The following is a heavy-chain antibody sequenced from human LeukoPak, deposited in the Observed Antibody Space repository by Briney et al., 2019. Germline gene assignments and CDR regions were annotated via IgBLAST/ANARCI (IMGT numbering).Heavy chain of an antibody. CDR2: INAGNGNT. CDR3: ARDGGCSGGSCYGY. J-gene: IGHJ4*02. D-gene: IGHD2-15*01. CDR1: GYTFTSYA. V-gene: IGHV1-3*01. Sequence: ASVKVSCKASGYTFTSYAMHWVRQAPGQRLEWMGWINAGNGNTKYSQKFQGRVTITRDTSASTAYMELSGLRSEDTAVYYCARDGGCSGGSCYGYWGQGTLVTVSS.